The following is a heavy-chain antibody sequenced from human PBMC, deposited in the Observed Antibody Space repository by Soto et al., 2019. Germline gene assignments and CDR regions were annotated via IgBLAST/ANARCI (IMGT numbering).Heavy chain of an antibody. J-gene: IGHJ4*02. Sequence: PGGSLRLSCAASGFTFSSYAMSWVRQAPGKGLEWVSAISGSGGSTYYADSVKGRFTISRDNSKNTLYLQMNSLRAEDTAVYYCAKDSGPYYDYVWGSYSYFDYWGQGTLVTV. CDR1: GFTFSSYA. V-gene: IGHV3-23*01. CDR3: AKDSGPYYDYVWGSYSYFDY. D-gene: IGHD3-16*01. CDR2: ISGSGGST.